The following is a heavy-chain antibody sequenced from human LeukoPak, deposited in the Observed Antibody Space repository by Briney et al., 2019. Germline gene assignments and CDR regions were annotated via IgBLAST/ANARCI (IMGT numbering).Heavy chain of an antibody. CDR1: GFTFRTFA. CDR3: AKDAAIAVAGTSGDY. D-gene: IGHD6-19*01. CDR2: ISDSGGNT. J-gene: IGHJ4*02. V-gene: IGHV3-23*01. Sequence: GGSLRLSCAASGFTFRTFAMTWVRQAPGQGLEWVSSISDSGGNTYYADSVKGRFTISRDNSKNTLYLQMNSLRAEDTAVYYCAKDAAIAVAGTSGDYWGQGTLVTVSS.